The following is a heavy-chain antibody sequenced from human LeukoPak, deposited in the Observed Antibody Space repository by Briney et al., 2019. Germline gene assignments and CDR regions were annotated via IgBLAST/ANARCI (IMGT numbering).Heavy chain of an antibody. CDR3: AREGCSTTSCYHFDY. CDR2: ISTSGRGT. J-gene: IGHJ4*02. D-gene: IGHD2-2*01. Sequence: PGGSLRLSCAASGFTFSNYAMNWVRQAPGKGLEWVSVISTSGRGTYYADSVKGRFAISRDNSKNTLYLQMNSLRAEDTAVYYCAREGCSTTSCYHFDYWGQGTLVTVSS. CDR1: GFTFSNYA. V-gene: IGHV3-23*01.